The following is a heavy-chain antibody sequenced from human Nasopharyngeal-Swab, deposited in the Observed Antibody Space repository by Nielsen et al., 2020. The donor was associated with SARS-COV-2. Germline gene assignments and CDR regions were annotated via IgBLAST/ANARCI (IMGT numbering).Heavy chain of an antibody. CDR2: IWYDGSNK. V-gene: IGHV3-33*01. Sequence: GESLKISCAASGFTFSSYGMHWVRQAPGKGLEWVAAIWYDGSNKYYADSVKGRFTISRDNSKNTLYLQMNSLRAEDTAVYYCARDIPIDYGDYDDYWGQGTLVTVSS. CDR3: ARDIPIDYGDYDDY. D-gene: IGHD4-17*01. J-gene: IGHJ4*02. CDR1: GFTFSSYG.